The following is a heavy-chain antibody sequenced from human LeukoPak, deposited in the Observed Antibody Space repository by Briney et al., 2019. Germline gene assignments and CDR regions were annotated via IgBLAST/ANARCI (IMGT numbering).Heavy chain of an antibody. CDR2: FDPEDGET. V-gene: IGHV1-24*01. CDR1: GYTLTELS. CDR3: ATDPRKDSSSNRPEDAFDI. J-gene: IGHJ3*02. D-gene: IGHD6-6*01. Sequence: ASVKVSCKVSGYTLTELSMHWVRQAPGKGLEWMGGFDPEDGETIYAQKFQGRVTMTEDTSTDTAYMELSSLRSEDTAVYYCATDPRKDSSSNRPEDAFDIWGQGTMVTVSS.